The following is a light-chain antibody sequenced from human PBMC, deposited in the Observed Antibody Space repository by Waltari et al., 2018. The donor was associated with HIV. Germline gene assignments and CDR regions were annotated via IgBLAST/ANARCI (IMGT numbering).Light chain of an antibody. Sequence: ETVMTQSPATLSVSPGEGASLACRASQSVSSNVAWDQQKPGQAPRLLIYGASTRATGVPARFSGSGSGTEFTLTISSLQSEDFAVYYCQQYKNWWTFGQGTKVEIK. J-gene: IGKJ1*01. V-gene: IGKV3-15*01. CDR1: QSVSSN. CDR3: QQYKNWWT. CDR2: GAS.